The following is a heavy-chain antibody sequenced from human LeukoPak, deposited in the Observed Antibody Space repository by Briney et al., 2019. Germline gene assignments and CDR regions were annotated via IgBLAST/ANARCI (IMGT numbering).Heavy chain of an antibody. Sequence: ASVKVSCKASGYTFTNYDINWVRQATGQGLEWMGWMNPNSGNTGYAQKFQGRVTITRNTSISTAYMELSSLRSEDTAVYYCARVIVVVPATQIRFDPWGLGTLVTVSS. CDR3: ARVIVVVPATQIRFDP. V-gene: IGHV1-8*03. D-gene: IGHD2-2*01. CDR2: MNPNSGNT. J-gene: IGHJ5*02. CDR1: GYTFTNYD.